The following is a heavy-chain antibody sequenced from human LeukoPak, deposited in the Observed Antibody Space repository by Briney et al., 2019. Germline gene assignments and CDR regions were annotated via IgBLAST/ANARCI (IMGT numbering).Heavy chain of an antibody. V-gene: IGHV3-48*02. CDR1: VFTFSSYS. CDR3: AKSARYYFDY. CDR2: ISSSSSTI. Sequence: GGSLRLSCAASVFTFSSYSMNWVRQAPGKGLEWVSYISSSSSTIYYADSVNGRFTISRDNAKNSLYLQMNSLRDEDTAVYYCAKSARYYFDYWGQGTLVTASS. J-gene: IGHJ4*02.